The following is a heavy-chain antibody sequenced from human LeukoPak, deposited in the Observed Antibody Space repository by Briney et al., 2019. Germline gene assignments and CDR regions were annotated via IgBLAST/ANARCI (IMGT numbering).Heavy chain of an antibody. V-gene: IGHV3-23*01. Sequence: PGGSLRLSCAASGFTFSSYAMSWVRQAPGKGLEWVSAISGSGGSTYYADSVKGRFTISRDNSKNTLYLQMNSLRAEDTAVYYCARSPGGCSGGSCLLPGIYWGLGTLVTVSS. CDR2: ISGSGGST. J-gene: IGHJ4*02. D-gene: IGHD2-15*01. CDR1: GFTFSSYA. CDR3: ARSPGGCSGGSCLLPGIY.